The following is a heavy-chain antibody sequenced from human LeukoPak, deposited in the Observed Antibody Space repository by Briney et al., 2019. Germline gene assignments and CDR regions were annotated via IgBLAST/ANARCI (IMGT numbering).Heavy chain of an antibody. CDR3: ARQPRAPQWLVIGVDFDY. J-gene: IGHJ4*02. CDR2: INHSGST. D-gene: IGHD6-19*01. Sequence: PSETLSLTCAVYGGSFSGYYWSWIRQPPGKGLDWIGEINHSGSTNYNPSLKSRVTISVDTSKNQFSLKLSSMTVADTAVYYCARQPRAPQWLVIGVDFDYWGQGTLVTVSA. CDR1: GGSFSGYY. V-gene: IGHV4-34*01.